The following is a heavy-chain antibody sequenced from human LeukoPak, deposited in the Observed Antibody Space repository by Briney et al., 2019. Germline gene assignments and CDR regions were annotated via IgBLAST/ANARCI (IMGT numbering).Heavy chain of an antibody. V-gene: IGHV3-7*01. Sequence: GGSLRLSCAASGFTFSSYWMSWVRQAPGQGLEWVGNIKQDGSEKYYVGSVRGRFTIARDNAKNSLDLQMSSLRAEDTAVYYCARERGGYCSGATCYKAFDIWGQGTMVTVSS. J-gene: IGHJ3*02. CDR1: GFTFSSYW. CDR2: IKQDGSEK. D-gene: IGHD2-2*02. CDR3: ARERGGYCSGATCYKAFDI.